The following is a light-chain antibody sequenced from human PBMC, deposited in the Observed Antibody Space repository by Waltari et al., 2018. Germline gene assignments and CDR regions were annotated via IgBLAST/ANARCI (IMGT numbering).Light chain of an antibody. J-gene: IGKJ3*01. V-gene: IGKV4-1*01. Sequence: DIVMTQSPDSLAVSLGERATINCKPSQSVLYRSNNKNFLAWYQQRPGQSPKLLIYWASTRESGVPDRFRGSGSGTDFTITISSLQAEDVAVYYCQQYYTTPPTFGPGTKVDIK. CDR2: WAS. CDR1: QSVLYRSNNKNF. CDR3: QQYYTTPPT.